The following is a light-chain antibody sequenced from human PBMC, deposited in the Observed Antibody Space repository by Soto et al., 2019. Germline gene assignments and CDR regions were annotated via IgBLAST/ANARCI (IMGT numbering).Light chain of an antibody. CDR2: DAS. CDR1: QRISEW. J-gene: IGKJ1*01. CDR3: HQYNNYPWT. Sequence: DIQITQSPSTLSSSVLERFTITCRASQRISEWLAWYQQKPGKAPKLLIYDASSLQTGVPSRFSGSGSGTEFTLTISSLQPDDFATYYCHQYNNYPWTFGQGTKVDIK. V-gene: IGKV1-5*01.